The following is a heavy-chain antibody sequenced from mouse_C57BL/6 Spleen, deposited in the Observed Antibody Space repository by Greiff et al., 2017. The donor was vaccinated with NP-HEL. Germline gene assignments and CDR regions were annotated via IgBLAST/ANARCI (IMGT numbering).Heavy chain of an antibody. D-gene: IGHD2-2*01. CDR1: GYTFTDYY. CDR3: ARDGTMVTTRYFDV. V-gene: IGHV1-19*01. J-gene: IGHJ1*03. Sequence: EVQLQQSGPVLVKPGASVKMSCKASGYTFTDYYMNWVKQSHGKSLEWIGVINPYNGGTSYNQKFKGKATLTVDKYSSTAYMELNSLTSEDSAVYYCARDGTMVTTRYFDVWGTGTTVTVSS. CDR2: INPYNGGT.